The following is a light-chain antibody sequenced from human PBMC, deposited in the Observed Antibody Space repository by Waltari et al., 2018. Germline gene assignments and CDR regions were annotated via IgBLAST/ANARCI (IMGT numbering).Light chain of an antibody. CDR3: QQRFTWPSIT. Sequence: EIVLTRSPATLSLSPGERATLSCRTSQSVNSYLAWYQHKPGQAPRLLIYDASNRATGILARFSGSGSGTDFTLTISSLEPDDFALYYCQQRFTWPSITFGQGTRLEIK. CDR1: QSVNSY. V-gene: IGKV3-11*01. J-gene: IGKJ5*01. CDR2: DAS.